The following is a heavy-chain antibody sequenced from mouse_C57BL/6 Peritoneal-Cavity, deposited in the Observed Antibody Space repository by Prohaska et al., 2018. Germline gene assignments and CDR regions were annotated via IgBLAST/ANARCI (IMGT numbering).Heavy chain of an antibody. CDR2: IDPSASYT. V-gene: IGHV1-50*01. CDR3: ASYPFAY. Sequence: QVQLQQPGAELVKPGASVKLSCKASGSTFTSYWMQWVKQRPGQGLEWIVEIDPSASYTNYNQKFKGKATLTVETSSSTAYMQLSSLTSEDSAVYYCASYPFAYWGQGTLVTVSA. J-gene: IGHJ3*01. CDR1: GSTFTSYW.